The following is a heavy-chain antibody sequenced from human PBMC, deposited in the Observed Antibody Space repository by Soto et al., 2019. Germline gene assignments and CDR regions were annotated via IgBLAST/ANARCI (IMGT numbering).Heavy chain of an antibody. Sequence: PGGSLTLSCAASGFTFSSYWMSWVRQAPGKGLEWVANIKQDGSEKYYVDSVKGRFTISRDNAKNSLYLQMNSLRAEDTAVYYCARELRFLEWLLPSYYGMDVWGQGTTVSVAS. CDR1: GFTFSSYW. CDR2: IKQDGSEK. J-gene: IGHJ6*02. D-gene: IGHD3-3*01. CDR3: ARELRFLEWLLPSYYGMDV. V-gene: IGHV3-7*03.